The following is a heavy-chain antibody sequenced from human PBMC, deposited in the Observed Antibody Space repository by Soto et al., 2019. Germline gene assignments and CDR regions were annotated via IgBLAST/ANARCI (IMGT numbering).Heavy chain of an antibody. D-gene: IGHD6-13*01. Sequence: LKISCKGSGYTFTSYCIAWVRQMPGKGLEWMGIIYPGDSDTRYSPSFQGQVTISADGSISTAYLQWSSLKASDTAIYYCARGLSSTCHPLDSDYWVHGTLVTGSS. J-gene: IGHJ4*01. V-gene: IGHV5-51*01. CDR1: GYTFTSYC. CDR2: IYPGDSDT. CDR3: ARGLSSTCHPLDSDY.